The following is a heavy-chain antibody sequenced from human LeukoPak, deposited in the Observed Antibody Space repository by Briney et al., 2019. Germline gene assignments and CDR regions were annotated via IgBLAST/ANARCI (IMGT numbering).Heavy chain of an antibody. V-gene: IGHV3-48*03. CDR3: ARVGSSGWYPDFDY. CDR2: ISSSGSTI. D-gene: IGHD6-19*01. Sequence: GGSLRLSCAASGFTFSSYEMNWVRQAPGKGLEWVSYISSSGSTIYYADSVKGRFTISRDNAKNSLYLQMNSLRAEDTAVYYCARVGSSGWYPDFDYWGQGTLVTVSS. CDR1: GFTFSSYE. J-gene: IGHJ4*02.